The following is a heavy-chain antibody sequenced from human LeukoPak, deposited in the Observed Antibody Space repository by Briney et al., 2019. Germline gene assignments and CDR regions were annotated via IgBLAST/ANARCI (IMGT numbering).Heavy chain of an antibody. CDR2: IIPILGIA. D-gene: IGHD6-19*01. V-gene: IGHV1-69*04. Sequence: SVKVSCKASGGTFSSYAISWVRQAPGQGLEWMGRIIPILGIANYAQKFQGRVTITADKSTSTAYMELSSLRSEDTAVYYCASAVGIAVAGKVYFDYWGQGTLVTVSS. CDR3: ASAVGIAVAGKVYFDY. CDR1: GGTFSSYA. J-gene: IGHJ4*02.